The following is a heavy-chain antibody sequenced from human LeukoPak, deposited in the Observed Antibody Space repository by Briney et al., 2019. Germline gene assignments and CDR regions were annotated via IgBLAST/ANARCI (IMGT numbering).Heavy chain of an antibody. CDR1: GFTFSSYW. Sequence: GGSLRLSCAASGFTFSSYWVSWVRQAPGKGLEWVANIKQDGSEKYYVDSVKGRFTISRDNAKNSLYLQMNSLRAEDTAVYYCTVGNWGLDYWGQGTLVTVSS. CDR3: TVGNWGLDY. D-gene: IGHD7-27*01. CDR2: IKQDGSEK. J-gene: IGHJ4*02. V-gene: IGHV3-7*01.